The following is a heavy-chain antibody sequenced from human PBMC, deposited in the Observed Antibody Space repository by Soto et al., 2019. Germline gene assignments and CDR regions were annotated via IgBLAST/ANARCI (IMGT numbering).Heavy chain of an antibody. J-gene: IGHJ5*02. CDR1: GGSISSGGYY. V-gene: IGHV4-31*03. CDR3: ARVEAEFVWFDP. D-gene: IGHD6-25*01. Sequence: PSETLSLTCTVXGGSISSGGYYWSWIRQHPGKGLERIVYSYYSGNTYYNPSLKSRVTISVYTSKNQFSLKLSSVTAADTAVYYCARVEAEFVWFDPCGKGPLV. CDR2: SYYSGNT.